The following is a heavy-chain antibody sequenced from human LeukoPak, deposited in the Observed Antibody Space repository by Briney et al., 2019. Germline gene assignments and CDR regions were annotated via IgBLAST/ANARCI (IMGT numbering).Heavy chain of an antibody. CDR2: IYPDDSDT. Sequence: GESLKISCKGSGYTFTSYWIGWVRQMPGKGLEWMGIIYPDDSDTTYSPSFQGQVTISVDKSISTAYLQWSSLKASDTAIYYCGRMVTDYYYYMDVWGKGTTVTISS. CDR1: GYTFTSYW. D-gene: IGHD2-21*02. V-gene: IGHV5-51*01. J-gene: IGHJ6*03. CDR3: GRMVTDYYYYMDV.